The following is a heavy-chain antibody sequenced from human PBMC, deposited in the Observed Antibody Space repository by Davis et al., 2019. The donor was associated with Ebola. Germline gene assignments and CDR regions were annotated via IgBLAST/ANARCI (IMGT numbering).Heavy chain of an antibody. D-gene: IGHD2-2*01. Sequence: SGPTLVKPTPPLTLTCTFSGFSLSTSGVGVGWIRQPPGKALEWLALIYWDDDKRYSPSLKSRLTITKDTSKNQVVLTMTNMDPVDTPTYYCAHIGFNPAYCSSTSCYAPNYYGMDVWGQGTTVTVSS. J-gene: IGHJ6*02. CDR1: GFSLSTSGVG. V-gene: IGHV2-5*02. CDR3: AHIGFNPAYCSSTSCYAPNYYGMDV. CDR2: IYWDDDK.